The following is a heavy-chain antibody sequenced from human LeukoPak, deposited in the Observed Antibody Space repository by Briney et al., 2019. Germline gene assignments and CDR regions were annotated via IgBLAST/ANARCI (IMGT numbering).Heavy chain of an antibody. CDR1: GGSFSGYY. Sequence: SETLSLTRAVYGGSFSGYYWSWIRQPPGKGLEWIGEINHSGSTNYNPSLKSRVTISVDTSKNQFSLKLSSVTAADTAVYYCARGLWGLVTSYYFDYWGQGTLVTVSS. CDR2: INHSGST. J-gene: IGHJ4*02. D-gene: IGHD3-9*01. V-gene: IGHV4-34*01. CDR3: ARGLWGLVTSYYFDY.